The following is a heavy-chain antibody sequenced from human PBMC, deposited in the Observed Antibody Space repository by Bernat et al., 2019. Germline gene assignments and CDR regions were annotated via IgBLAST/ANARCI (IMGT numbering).Heavy chain of an antibody. CDR1: GFTFDDYA. J-gene: IGHJ4*02. Sequence: EVQLVESGGGLVQPGRSLRLSCAASGFTFDDYAMHWVRQAPGKGLEWVSGISWNSGSIGYADSVKSRFTISRDNAKNSLYLQMNSLRAEDTALYYCAKDSYYYDSSGYLHYWGQGTLVTVSS. CDR2: ISWNSGSI. V-gene: IGHV3-9*01. D-gene: IGHD3-22*01. CDR3: AKDSYYYDSSGYLHY.